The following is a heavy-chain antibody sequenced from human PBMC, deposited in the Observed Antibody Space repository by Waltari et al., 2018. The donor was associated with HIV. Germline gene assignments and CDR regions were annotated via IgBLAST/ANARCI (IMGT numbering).Heavy chain of an antibody. CDR3: ARALTNFGGF. J-gene: IGHJ4*02. CDR1: GFTFSSFS. V-gene: IGHV3-21*01. CDR2: NSRGGSFI. Sequence: EVQLVESGGGLVTPGGSLRLSCAGPGFTFSSFSMNWVRQAPGKGLGWVHCNSRGGSFIEYADAVEGRYTISGENAKNSLYLQMKSLRVEDTALYYCARALTNFGGFWGQGTLVTVSS. D-gene: IGHD4-17*01.